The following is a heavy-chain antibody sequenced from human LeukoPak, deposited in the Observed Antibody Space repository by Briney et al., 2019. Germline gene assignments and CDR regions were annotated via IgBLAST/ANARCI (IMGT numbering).Heavy chain of an antibody. CDR1: GGSISSSSYY. V-gene: IGHV4-39*07. D-gene: IGHD3-10*01. Sequence: SETLSLTCTVSGGSISSSSYYWGCIRQPPGNGLERIGSIHYIGSTCYNPSLESRVIMSVDTSKNQFSLNLTSVTAADAAMYYCARDRGVPRPYYFDQWGQGTLVTVSS. J-gene: IGHJ4*02. CDR3: ARDRGVPRPYYFDQ. CDR2: IHYIGST.